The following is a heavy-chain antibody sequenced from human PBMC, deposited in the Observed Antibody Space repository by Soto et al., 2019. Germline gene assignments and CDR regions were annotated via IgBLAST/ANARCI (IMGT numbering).Heavy chain of an antibody. D-gene: IGHD2-15*01. Sequence: QLQLQESGPGLVKPSETLSLTCTVSGGSISSSSYYWGWIRQPPGKGLEWIGSIYYSGSTYYNPSLKSRVTISVDTSKNQFSLKLSSVTAADTAVYYCARHVDCSGGSCYAIDYWGQGTLVTVSS. CDR2: IYYSGST. CDR1: GGSISSSSYY. CDR3: ARHVDCSGGSCYAIDY. V-gene: IGHV4-39*01. J-gene: IGHJ4*02.